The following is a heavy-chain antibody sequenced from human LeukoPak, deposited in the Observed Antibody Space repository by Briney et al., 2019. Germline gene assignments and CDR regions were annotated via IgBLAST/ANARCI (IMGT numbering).Heavy chain of an antibody. V-gene: IGHV4-39*01. Sequence: SKTLSLTCTVSGGSISSSSYYWGWIRQPPGKGLEWIGSIYYSGSTYYNPSLKSRVTISVDTSKNQFSLKLSSVTAADTAVYYCARSLVRGVVIMGGTVDYWGQGTLVTASS. CDR2: IYYSGST. CDR1: GGSISSSSYY. CDR3: ARSLVRGVVIMGGTVDY. J-gene: IGHJ4*02. D-gene: IGHD3-3*01.